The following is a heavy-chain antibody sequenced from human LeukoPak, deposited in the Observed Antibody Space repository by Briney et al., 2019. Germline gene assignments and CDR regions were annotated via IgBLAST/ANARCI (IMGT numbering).Heavy chain of an antibody. J-gene: IGHJ4*02. Sequence: ASVKVSCKASGYTLTSPFVHWVRLAPGQGLEWMGIINPSGGGTRYAQKFQGRVTMTRDTSTSTVYMELSSLRSEDTPVYYCARENAGTLPHVVHWGQGTLVTVSS. V-gene: IGHV1-46*01. CDR2: INPSGGGT. D-gene: IGHD1-14*01. CDR1: GYTLTSPF. CDR3: ARENAGTLPHVVH.